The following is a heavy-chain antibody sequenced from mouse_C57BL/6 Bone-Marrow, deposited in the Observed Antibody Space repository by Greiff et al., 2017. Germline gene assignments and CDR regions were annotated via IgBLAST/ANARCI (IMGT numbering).Heavy chain of an antibody. V-gene: IGHV5-9*01. CDR3: SRQVTTVLATKYFDV. D-gene: IGHD1-1*01. CDR2: FSGGGGNT. J-gene: IGHJ1*03. Sequence: EVRLVEFGGGLVKPGGSLKCSCAAFGFTFSSSTMSWVRQTPEKRLQWVAAFSGGGGNTYYPDGVKGQFTISGNNDKNVLYLQMSSLRSENTALYYCSRQVTTVLATKYFDVWGTGTTVTVSS. CDR1: GFTFSSST.